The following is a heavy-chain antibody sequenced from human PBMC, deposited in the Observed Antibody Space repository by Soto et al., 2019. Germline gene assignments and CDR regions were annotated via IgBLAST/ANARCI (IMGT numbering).Heavy chain of an antibody. D-gene: IGHD2-15*01. J-gene: IGHJ3*02. V-gene: IGHV3-30-3*01. CDR3: ARGRWFQVTDAFDI. CDR1: GFTFSSYA. CDR2: ISYDGSNK. Sequence: GGSLRLSCAASGFTFSSYAMHWVRQAPGKGLEWVAVISYDGSNKYYADSVKGRFTISRDNSKNTLYLQMNSLRAEDTAVYYCARGRWFQVTDAFDIWGQGTMVTVS.